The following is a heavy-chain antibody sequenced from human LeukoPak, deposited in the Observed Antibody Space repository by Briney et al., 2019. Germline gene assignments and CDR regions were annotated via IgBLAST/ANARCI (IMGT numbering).Heavy chain of an antibody. D-gene: IGHD3-3*01. CDR3: ARVRVLEWSYYYYGMDV. V-gene: IGHV1-2*02. J-gene: IGHJ6*02. CDR1: GYTFTGYY. CDR2: INPNSGGT. Sequence: ASVKVSCKASGYTFTGYYMHWVRQAPGQGLEWMGWINPNSGGTNYAQKFQGRVTMTRDTSISTAYMELSGLRSDDTAVYYCARVRVLEWSYYYYGMDVWGQGTTVTVSS.